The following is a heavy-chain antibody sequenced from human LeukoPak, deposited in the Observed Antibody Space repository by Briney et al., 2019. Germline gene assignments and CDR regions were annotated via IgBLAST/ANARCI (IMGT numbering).Heavy chain of an antibody. V-gene: IGHV3-53*01. CDR1: GFTVSSNY. CDR3: AKNRLTMIVVALVVD. CDR2: IYSGGST. J-gene: IGHJ4*02. Sequence: GGSLRLSCAASGFTVSSNYMSWVRQAPGKGLEWVSVIYSGGSTYYADSVKGRFTISRDNSKNTLYLQMNSLRAEDTAVYYCAKNRLTMIVVALVVDWGQGTLVTVSS. D-gene: IGHD3-22*01.